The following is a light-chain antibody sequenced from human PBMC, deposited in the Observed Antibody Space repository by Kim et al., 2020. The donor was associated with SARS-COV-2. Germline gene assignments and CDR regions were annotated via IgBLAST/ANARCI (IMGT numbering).Light chain of an antibody. CDR2: AAS. CDR1: QSISSY. CDR3: QQSYSNPRT. J-gene: IGKJ1*01. Sequence: DIQMTQSPSSLSASVGDRVIITCRASQSISSYLNWYQQKPGKAPKLLIYAASTLQSGVPSRFSGSGSGTDFTLTISSLQPEDFATYYCQQSYSNPRTFGQGTNVDIK. V-gene: IGKV1-39*01.